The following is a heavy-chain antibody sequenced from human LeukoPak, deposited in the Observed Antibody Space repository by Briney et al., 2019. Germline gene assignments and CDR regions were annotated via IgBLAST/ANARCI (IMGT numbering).Heavy chain of an antibody. V-gene: IGHV4-59*12. Sequence: SETLSLTCTVSGGSISSYYWSWIRQPPGKGLEWIGYIYYSGSTYYNPSLKSRLTISVDTSKNQFSLKLSSVTAADTAVYYCAREIVAAGGSSDAFDIWGQGTMVTVSS. CDR1: GGSISSYY. J-gene: IGHJ3*02. CDR2: IYYSGST. D-gene: IGHD6-13*01. CDR3: AREIVAAGGSSDAFDI.